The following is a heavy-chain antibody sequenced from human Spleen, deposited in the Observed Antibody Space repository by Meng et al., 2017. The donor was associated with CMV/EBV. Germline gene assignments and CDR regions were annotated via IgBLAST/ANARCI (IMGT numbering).Heavy chain of an antibody. CDR3: ATGPPAVVTPGLALAY. CDR1: GFTFSSYW. V-gene: IGHV3-74*01. J-gene: IGHJ4*02. Sequence: GESLKISCAASGFTFSSYWMHWVRQAPGKGLVWVSRINSDGTTTSYADSVKGRFTISRDNAKNTLYLQMNSLRAEDMAFYYCATGPPAVVTPGLALAYWGQGTLVTVSS. D-gene: IGHD4-23*01. CDR2: INSDGTTT.